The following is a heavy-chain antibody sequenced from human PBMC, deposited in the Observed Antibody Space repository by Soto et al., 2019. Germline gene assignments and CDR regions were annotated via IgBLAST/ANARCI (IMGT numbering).Heavy chain of an antibody. V-gene: IGHV4-30-4*01. D-gene: IGHD6-6*01. Sequence: QVQLQESGPGLVKPSQTLSLTCSVSGGSINSGDYHWTWIRQFPGKGLEWIGGIYYSASTYYNPALVSRITISLDTSKNQFSLKLTAVTAADTAVYYCARGSRTPSGGRDVWGQGTTVTVSS. J-gene: IGHJ6*02. CDR1: GGSINSGDYH. CDR3: ARGSRTPSGGRDV. CDR2: IYYSAST.